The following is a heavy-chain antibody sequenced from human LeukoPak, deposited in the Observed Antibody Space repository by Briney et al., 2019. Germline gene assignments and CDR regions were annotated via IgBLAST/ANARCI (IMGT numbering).Heavy chain of an antibody. J-gene: IGHJ6*03. CDR3: ARVWGYLNYMDV. V-gene: IGHV3-21*01. CDR2: ISSSSSYI. D-gene: IGHD4/OR15-4a*01. CDR1: GFTFSSYS. Sequence: PGGSLRLSCAASGFTFSSYSMNWVRQAPGKGLEWVSSISSSSSYIYYADSVKGRFTISRDNAKNSLYLQMNSLRAEDTAVYYCARVWGYLNYMDVWGKGTTVTVSS.